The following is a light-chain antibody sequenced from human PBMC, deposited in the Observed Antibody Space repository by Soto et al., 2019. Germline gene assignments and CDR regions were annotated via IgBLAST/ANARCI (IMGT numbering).Light chain of an antibody. Sequence: EIVLTQSPATLSLSPGERATLSCRASQSVSSYLAWYQQKPGQAPRLLIYDASNRATGIPARFSGSGSGTDFTLTISSLEPEDFEVYYCQQRSKWLTFGGGTKVEIK. CDR3: QQRSKWLT. V-gene: IGKV3-11*01. CDR2: DAS. J-gene: IGKJ4*01. CDR1: QSVSSY.